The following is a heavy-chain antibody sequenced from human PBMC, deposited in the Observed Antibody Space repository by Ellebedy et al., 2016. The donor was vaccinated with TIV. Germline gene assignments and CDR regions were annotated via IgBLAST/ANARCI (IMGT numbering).Heavy chain of an antibody. CDR1: GFTVSSNY. Sequence: PGGSLRLSCAASGFTVSSNYMSWVRQAPGKGLEWVSAIYSGGSTYYADSVKGRFTISRDNSKNTLYLQMNSRRAEDTAVYYGARALYEYYYYGMDVWGQGTTVTVSS. CDR2: IYSGGST. V-gene: IGHV3-53*01. D-gene: IGHD2-8*01. CDR3: ARALYEYYYYGMDV. J-gene: IGHJ6*02.